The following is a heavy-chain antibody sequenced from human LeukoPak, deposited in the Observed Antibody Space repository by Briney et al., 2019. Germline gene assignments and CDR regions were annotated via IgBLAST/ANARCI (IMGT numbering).Heavy chain of an antibody. J-gene: IGHJ6*02. V-gene: IGHV4-39*07. D-gene: IGHD3-22*01. Sequence: SETLSLTCTVSGGSIRSSYYYWGWIRQPPGKGLEWIGSIYDSGSTYYNPSLKSRVTISVDTSKNQFSLKLNSVTAADTAVYYCARGTWYYDSSGYGREYYYGMDVWGQGTTVTVSS. CDR2: IYDSGST. CDR3: ARGTWYYDSSGYGREYYYGMDV. CDR1: GGSIRSSYYY.